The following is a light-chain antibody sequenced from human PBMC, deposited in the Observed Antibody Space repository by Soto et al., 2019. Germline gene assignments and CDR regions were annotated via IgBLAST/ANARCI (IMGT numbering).Light chain of an antibody. CDR2: DVS. CDR3: SSYTSISTVV. V-gene: IGLV2-14*01. CDR1: SSDVGGYNY. Sequence: QSALTQPASVSGSPGQSITISCTGTSSDVGGYNYVSWYQQHPGKAPKLMIHDVSNRPSGVSSRFSGSKSGNTASLTISGLPAEDEDYYYCSSYTSISTVVFGGGTKLTVL. J-gene: IGLJ2*01.